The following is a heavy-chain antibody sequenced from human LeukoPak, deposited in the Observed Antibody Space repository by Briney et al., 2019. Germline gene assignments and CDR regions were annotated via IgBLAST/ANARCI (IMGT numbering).Heavy chain of an antibody. CDR1: GFTFSSYW. Sequence: PGGSLRLSCAASGFTFSSYWMSWVRQAPGKGLEWVANIKQDGSEKYHVDSVKGRFTISRDNAKNSLYLQMNSLRAEDTAVYYCARGKIVGATNFDYWGQGTLVTVSS. CDR2: IKQDGSEK. D-gene: IGHD1-26*01. CDR3: ARGKIVGATNFDY. J-gene: IGHJ4*02. V-gene: IGHV3-7*01.